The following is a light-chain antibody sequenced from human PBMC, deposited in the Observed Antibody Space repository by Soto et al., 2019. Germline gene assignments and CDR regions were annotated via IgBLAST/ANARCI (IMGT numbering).Light chain of an antibody. CDR3: QQSYSTPRT. CDR1: QSIAGY. Sequence: DIQMTQSPSSLSASVGDRVTITCRASQSIAGYLNWYQQKPGKAPKLLIYAASSLQSGVPSRFSGSGSGTDFALTIRSLQPEDFATYYCQQSYSTPRTFDQGTKLEIQ. J-gene: IGKJ2*01. V-gene: IGKV1-39*01. CDR2: AAS.